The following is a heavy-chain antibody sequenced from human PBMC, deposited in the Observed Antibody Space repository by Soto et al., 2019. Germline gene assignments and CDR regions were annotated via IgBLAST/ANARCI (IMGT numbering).Heavy chain of an antibody. CDR1: GDSVSSNSAA. CDR2: TYCRSKWFN. Sequence: QVQLQQSGPGLVKPSQTLSLTCAISGDSVSSNSAAWSWIRQSPSRGLEWLGRTYCRSKWFNDYAVSVKSRISINPDTSKNQFSLQLNSVTPEDTAVYYCARGVVPSSGSFDYWGQGTLVTVSS. CDR3: ARGVVPSSGSFDY. V-gene: IGHV6-1*01. J-gene: IGHJ4*02. D-gene: IGHD2-2*01.